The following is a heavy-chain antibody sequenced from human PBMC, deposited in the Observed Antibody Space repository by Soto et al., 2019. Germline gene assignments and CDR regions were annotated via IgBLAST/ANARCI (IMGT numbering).Heavy chain of an antibody. Sequence: QLQLQESGSGLVKPSQTLSLTCTVSGCSISSGGYSWAWIRQSPGKGLEWIGYTYQSGSVYYNPSPKRRVTISVDRSKNQFSLNLTSVTAADTAVYYCAREYYGMDVWGKGTTVTVSS. CDR1: GCSISSGGYS. J-gene: IGHJ6*04. CDR3: AREYYGMDV. CDR2: TYQSGSV. V-gene: IGHV4-30-2*06.